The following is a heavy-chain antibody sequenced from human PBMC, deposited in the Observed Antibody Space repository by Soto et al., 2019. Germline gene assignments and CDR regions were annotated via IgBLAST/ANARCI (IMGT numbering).Heavy chain of an antibody. Sequence: QVQLQESGPGLVKPSGTLSLTCAVSSGSISTSNWWSWVRQPPGKGLEWIGELYHSGSTNYNPSLKSRVTISVDKSKNQFSLNLNSVTAADTAVYYCTRQITGTNGFDYWGQGTLVTVSS. J-gene: IGHJ4*02. CDR3: TRQITGTNGFDY. D-gene: IGHD1-7*01. CDR2: LYHSGST. CDR1: SGSISTSNW. V-gene: IGHV4-4*02.